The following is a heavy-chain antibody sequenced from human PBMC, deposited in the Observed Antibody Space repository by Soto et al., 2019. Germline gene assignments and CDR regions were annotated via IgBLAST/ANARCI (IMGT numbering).Heavy chain of an antibody. CDR3: AREVNSSPARGPNWFDP. J-gene: IGHJ5*02. CDR1: GDSINNSHW. V-gene: IGHV4-4*02. Sequence: QVQLKESGPGLVQPSGTLSLTCAVSGDSINNSHWWSWVRQTQGKGLEWIGETYHSGTTNYNPSLKTRVTISIDKSKNQFSLKMNSVTAADTAVYYCAREVNSSPARGPNWFDPWGQGTLVTVSS. CDR2: TYHSGTT. D-gene: IGHD6-13*01.